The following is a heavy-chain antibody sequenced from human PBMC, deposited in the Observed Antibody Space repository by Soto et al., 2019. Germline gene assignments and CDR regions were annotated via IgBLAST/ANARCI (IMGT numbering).Heavy chain of an antibody. D-gene: IGHD3-3*01. CDR2: ISGSGGST. Sequence: EVQLLESGGGLVQPGGSLRLSCAASGFTFSSYAISWVRQAPGKGLEWVSAISGSGGSTYYADSVKGRFTISRDNSKNALYLQMNSLRAEDTAVYYCAKAGDKFLEWLFYYGMDVWGQGTTVTVSS. V-gene: IGHV3-23*01. J-gene: IGHJ6*02. CDR3: AKAGDKFLEWLFYYGMDV. CDR1: GFTFSSYA.